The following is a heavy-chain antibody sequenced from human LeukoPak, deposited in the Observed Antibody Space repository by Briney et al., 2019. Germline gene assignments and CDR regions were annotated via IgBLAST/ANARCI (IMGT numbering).Heavy chain of an antibody. J-gene: IGHJ3*02. CDR2: TYYRSKWYY. CDR3: ARDSTTPDDYGDYLYDAFDI. V-gene: IGHV6-1*01. CDR1: GDSVSSNSAA. D-gene: IGHD4-17*01. Sequence: SQTLSLTCAISGDSVSSNSAAWNWIRQSPSRGLEWLGRTYYRSKWYYDYAVAVKSRISINPDTSKNQFSLQLSSVTPEDTAVYYCARDSTTPDDYGDYLYDAFDIWGQGTMVTVSS.